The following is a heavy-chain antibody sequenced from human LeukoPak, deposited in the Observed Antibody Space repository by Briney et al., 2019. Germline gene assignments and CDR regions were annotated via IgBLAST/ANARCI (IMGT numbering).Heavy chain of an antibody. CDR1: GFTFSDYY. Sequence: PGGSLRLSCAASGFTFSDYYMSWIRQAPGKGLEWVSYISSSNSYTNYADSVKGRFTISRDNAKYSLYLQMNSLRAEDTAVYYCARVERSYGSDYWGQGTLVTVSS. CDR3: ARVERSYGSDY. D-gene: IGHD5-18*01. V-gene: IGHV3-11*06. J-gene: IGHJ4*02. CDR2: ISSSNSYT.